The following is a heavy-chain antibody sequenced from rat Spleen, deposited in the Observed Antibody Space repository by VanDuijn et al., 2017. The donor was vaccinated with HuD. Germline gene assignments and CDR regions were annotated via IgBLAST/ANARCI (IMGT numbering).Heavy chain of an antibody. V-gene: IGHV5-22*01. D-gene: IGHD4-6*01. CDR3: ARGGALGDY. J-gene: IGHJ2*01. CDR2: ISYEGSST. Sequence: EVQLVESGGGLVQPGRSLKLSCAASGFTFSDYYMAWVRQAPKKGLEWVASISYEGSSTYYGGSVKGRFTISRDNAKSTLYLQMDSLRSEDTATYYCARGGALGDYWGQGVMVTVSS. CDR1: GFTFSDYY.